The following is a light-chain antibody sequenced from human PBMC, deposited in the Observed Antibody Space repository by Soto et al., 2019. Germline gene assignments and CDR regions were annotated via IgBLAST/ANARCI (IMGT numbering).Light chain of an antibody. J-gene: IGKJ3*01. Sequence: EIVMTQSPATLSVSPGERATLSCRASQSVSSNLAWSQQKPGQAPRLLIYGASTRATGIPARFSGSGSGTEFPLTISSLQSEDFAVYYCQQYNNWPGTFGPGTKVDIK. CDR1: QSVSSN. CDR3: QQYNNWPGT. CDR2: GAS. V-gene: IGKV3-15*01.